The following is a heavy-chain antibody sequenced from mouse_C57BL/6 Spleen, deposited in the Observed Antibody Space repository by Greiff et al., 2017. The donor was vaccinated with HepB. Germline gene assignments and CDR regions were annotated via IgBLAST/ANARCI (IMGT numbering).Heavy chain of an antibody. J-gene: IGHJ2*01. Sequence: QVQLQQSGPELVKPGASVKISCKASGYTFTDYYINWVKQRPGQGLEWIGWIFPGSGSTYYNEKFKGKATLTVDKSPSTAYMLLSSLTSEDSAVYFCARQRGGYYFDYWGQGTTLTVSS. CDR1: GYTFTDYY. CDR3: ARQRGGYYFDY. CDR2: IFPGSGST. V-gene: IGHV1-75*01.